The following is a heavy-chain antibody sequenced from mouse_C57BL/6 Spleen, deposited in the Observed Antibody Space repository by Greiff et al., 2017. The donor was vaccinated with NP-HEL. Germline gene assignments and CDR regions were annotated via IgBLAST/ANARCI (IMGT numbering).Heavy chain of an antibody. J-gene: IGHJ2*01. CDR3: TTRAVVVPY. CDR2: IDPENGDT. CDR1: GFNIKDDY. Sequence: DVQLQESGAELVRPGASVKLSCTASGFNIKDDYMHWVKQRPEQGLEWIGWIDPENGDTEYASKFQGKATITADTSSNTAYLQLSSLTSEDTAVYYCTTRAVVVPYWGQGTTLTVSS. D-gene: IGHD1-1*01. V-gene: IGHV14-4*01.